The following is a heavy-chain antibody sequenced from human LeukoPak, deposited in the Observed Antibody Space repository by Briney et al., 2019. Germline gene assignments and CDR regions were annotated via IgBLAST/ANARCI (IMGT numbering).Heavy chain of an antibody. D-gene: IGHD3-22*01. Sequence: PSETLSLTCTVSGGSISSGGYYWSWIRQHPGKGLEWIGYIYYSGSTYYNPSLKSRVTISVDTSKNQFSLKLSSVTAADTAVYYCASGEVSYYDGSGYSQPVFDYWGQGTLVTVSS. CDR3: ASGEVSYYDGSGYSQPVFDY. J-gene: IGHJ4*02. CDR2: IYYSGST. V-gene: IGHV4-31*03. CDR1: GGSISSGGYY.